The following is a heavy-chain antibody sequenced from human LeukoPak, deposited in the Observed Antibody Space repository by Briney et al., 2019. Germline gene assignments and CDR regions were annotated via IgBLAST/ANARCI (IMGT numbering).Heavy chain of an antibody. CDR2: IRSGGSTI. CDR3: ARASGFGAYFDY. V-gene: IGHV3-48*04. J-gene: IGHJ4*02. CDR1: GFSFSSYS. Sequence: GGSLRLSCAASGFSFSSYSMNWVRQAPGKGLEWVSYIRSGGSTIYYADSVKGRFTISRDNAKNSLYLQMNSLRAEDTAVYYCARASGFGAYFDYWGQGTLVTVSS. D-gene: IGHD3-3*01.